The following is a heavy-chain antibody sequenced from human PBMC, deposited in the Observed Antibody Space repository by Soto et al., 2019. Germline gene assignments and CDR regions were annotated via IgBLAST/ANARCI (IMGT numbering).Heavy chain of an antibody. Sequence: QVQLVQSGAEMRKPGASVMVSCKASGYTFTSYAMNWVRQAPGQRLEWMGWINGGNGDTKYSQRFQDRVTITRDTAANTVYMELSSLTYEDTAIYYCARGPLSLNSADLRWGRGTPVTVSA. CDR2: INGGNGDT. CDR3: ARGPLSLNSADLR. CDR1: GYTFTSYA. D-gene: IGHD3-16*01. J-gene: IGHJ4*02. V-gene: IGHV1-3*01.